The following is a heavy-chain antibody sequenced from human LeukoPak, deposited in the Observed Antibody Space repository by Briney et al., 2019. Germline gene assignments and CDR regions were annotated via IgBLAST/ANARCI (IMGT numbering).Heavy chain of an antibody. D-gene: IGHD3-22*01. CDR3: AKEGYYYDSSGYNYYYGMDV. J-gene: IGHJ6*02. CDR2: ISYDGSNK. V-gene: IGHV3-30*18. CDR1: GFTFSSYG. Sequence: GGSLRLSCAASGFTFSSYGMHWVRQDPGKGLEWVAVISYDGSNKYYADSVKGRFTISRDNSKNTLYLQMNSLRAEDTAVYYCAKEGYYYDSSGYNYYYGMDVWGQGTTVTVSS.